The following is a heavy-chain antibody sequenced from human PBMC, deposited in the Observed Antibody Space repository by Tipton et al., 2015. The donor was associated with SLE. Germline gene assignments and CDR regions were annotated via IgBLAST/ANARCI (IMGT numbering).Heavy chain of an antibody. Sequence: TLSLTCTVSGYSISSGYYWGWIRQPPGKGPEGIGGIYHSGGTLYNPSLKSRVTIFPDSSKNQFYLIVTSLTAADTAVYYCARDLGHGGDSDYWGQGILVTVSS. CDR3: ARDLGHGGDSDY. CDR1: GYSISSGYY. V-gene: IGHV4-38-2*02. CDR2: IYHSGGT. D-gene: IGHD3/OR15-3a*01. J-gene: IGHJ4*02.